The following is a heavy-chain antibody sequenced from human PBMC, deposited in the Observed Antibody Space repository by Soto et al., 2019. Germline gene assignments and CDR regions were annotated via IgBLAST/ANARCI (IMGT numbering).Heavy chain of an antibody. CDR2: ISGSGGST. J-gene: IGHJ4*02. CDR3: AKDVRGQWLEPFDY. V-gene: IGHV3-23*01. CDR1: GFTFSSYA. D-gene: IGHD6-19*01. Sequence: EVQLLESGGGLVQPGGSLRLSCAASGFTFSSYAMSWVRQAPGKGLEWVSAISGSGGSTYYADSVKGRFTNSRDNSKNTLYLQMNKLRAEATAVYYCAKDVRGQWLEPFDYWGQRTVVTVSS.